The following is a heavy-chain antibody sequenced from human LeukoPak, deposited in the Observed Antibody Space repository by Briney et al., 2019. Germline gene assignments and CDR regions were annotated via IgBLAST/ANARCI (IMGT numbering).Heavy chain of an antibody. CDR2: IIPIFGTA. J-gene: IGHJ4*02. D-gene: IGHD3-10*01. CDR3: ASAYYGSGSYIGTIDY. Sequence: SVKVSCKASGGTFSSYAISWVRQAPGQGLEWIGGIIPIFGTANYAQKFQGRVTITTDESTSTAYMELSSLRSEDTAVYYCASAYYGSGSYIGTIDYWGQGTLVTVSS. CDR1: GGTFSSYA. V-gene: IGHV1-69*05.